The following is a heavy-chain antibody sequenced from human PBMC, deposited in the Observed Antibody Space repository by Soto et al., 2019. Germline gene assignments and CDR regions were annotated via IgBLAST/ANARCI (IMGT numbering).Heavy chain of an antibody. D-gene: IGHD3-3*01. CDR3: PRGGGVGVAGSAAFDM. J-gene: IGHJ3*02. CDR2: INPATGAA. Sequence: QLHLVQSGAVVKKPGASVTVSCSASGYPVTAYYMHWVRQAPGRGLEWMGGINPATGAAKYTQTFQGRVTMTRETSTRTVFMELGGLTSEDTAVFYCPRGGGVGVAGSAAFDMWGQGTLVTVSS. CDR1: GYPVTAYY. V-gene: IGHV1-2*02.